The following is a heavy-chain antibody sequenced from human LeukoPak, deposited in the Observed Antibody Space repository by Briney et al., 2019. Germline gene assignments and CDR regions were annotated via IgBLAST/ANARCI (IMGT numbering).Heavy chain of an antibody. V-gene: IGHV4-59*01. J-gene: IGHJ4*02. Sequence: SETLSPTCTVSGGSISSYYWSWIRQPPGKGLEWIGFIFYSGTTNYNPSLKSRVTISVDTSKNQFSLKLSSVTAADTAVYYCARGGWNKFDYWGQGTLVTVSS. CDR2: IFYSGTT. CDR3: ARGGWNKFDY. CDR1: GGSISSYY. D-gene: IGHD3-22*01.